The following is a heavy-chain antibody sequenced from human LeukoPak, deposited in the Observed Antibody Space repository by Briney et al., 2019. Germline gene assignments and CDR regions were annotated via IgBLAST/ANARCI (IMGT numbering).Heavy chain of an antibody. CDR1: GFTFSSYA. CDR2: FSGSGGST. CDR3: AKDIGPYSSKGFDY. D-gene: IGHD6-13*01. V-gene: IGHV3-23*01. Sequence: GGSLRLSCAASGFTFSSYAMSWVRQAPGKGLECISGFSGSGGSTYYADSVKGRFTISRDNAKNSLYLQMNSLRAEDMALYYCAKDIGPYSSKGFDYWGQGTLVTVSS. J-gene: IGHJ4*02.